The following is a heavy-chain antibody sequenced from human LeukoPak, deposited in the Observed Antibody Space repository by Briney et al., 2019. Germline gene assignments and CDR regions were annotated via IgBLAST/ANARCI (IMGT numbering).Heavy chain of an antibody. J-gene: IGHJ4*02. V-gene: IGHV1-2*02. CDR3: ARDGDGYNLGY. Sequence: ASVKVSCKASGYTFTGYYMHWVRQAPGQGLEWMGWINPNSGGTNYAQKFQGRVTMTRDTSISTAYMELTRLGSDNTAVYYCARDGDGYNLGYWGQGTLVTVSS. CDR2: INPNSGGT. D-gene: IGHD5-24*01. CDR1: GYTFTGYY.